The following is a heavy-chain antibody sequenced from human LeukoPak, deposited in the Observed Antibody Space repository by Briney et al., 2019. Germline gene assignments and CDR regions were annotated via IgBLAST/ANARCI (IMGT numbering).Heavy chain of an antibody. CDR2: FDPEDGET. CDR3: ATEIIVGASFDY. V-gene: IGHV1-24*01. J-gene: IGHJ4*02. Sequence: ASVKVSCKVSGYTLTELSMHWVRQAPGKGLEWMGGFDPEDGETIYAQKFQGRVTMTEDTSTDTAYMELSSLRSEDTAVYYCATEIIVGASFDYWGQGTLVTVSS. CDR1: GYTLTELS. D-gene: IGHD1-26*01.